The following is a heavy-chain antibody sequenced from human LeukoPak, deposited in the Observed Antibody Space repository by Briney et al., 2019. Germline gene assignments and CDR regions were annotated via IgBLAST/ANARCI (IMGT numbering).Heavy chain of an antibody. CDR3: ASSSSIVGAKGFDY. CDR1: GYTFTSYG. D-gene: IGHD1-26*01. J-gene: IGHJ4*02. Sequence: GASVKVSCKASGYTFTSYGISWVRQAPGQGLEWMGWISAYNGNTNYAQKLQGRVTMTTDTSTSTAYMELRSLRSDDTAVYYWASSSSIVGAKGFDYWGQGTLVTVSS. V-gene: IGHV1-18*01. CDR2: ISAYNGNT.